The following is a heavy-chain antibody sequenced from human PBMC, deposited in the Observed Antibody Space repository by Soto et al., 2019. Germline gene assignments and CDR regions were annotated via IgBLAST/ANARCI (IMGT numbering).Heavy chain of an antibody. Sequence: SGGSLRLSCAASGFTFSSYAMSWVRQAPGKGLEWVSAISGSGGSTYYADSVKGRFTISRDNSKNTLYLQMNSLRAEDTAVYYCAKDPIVVGGRTDIDYWGQGTLVTVSS. CDR3: AKDPIVVGGRTDIDY. CDR2: ISGSGGST. D-gene: IGHD2-21*01. J-gene: IGHJ4*02. V-gene: IGHV3-23*01. CDR1: GFTFSSYA.